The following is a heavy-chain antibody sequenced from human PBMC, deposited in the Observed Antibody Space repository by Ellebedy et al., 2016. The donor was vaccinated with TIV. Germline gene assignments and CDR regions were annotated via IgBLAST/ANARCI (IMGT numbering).Heavy chain of an antibody. CDR1: GYTFTSNW. CDR2: IYPGDSDT. Sequence: PGGSLRLSCEGSGYTFTSNWIGWVRQMPGKGLEWMGIIYPGDSDTKYSPSFQGQVTISADKSINTAYLQWSSLKASDTAMYYCARQDTVDTAMFSNWGQGTLVTVSS. J-gene: IGHJ4*02. V-gene: IGHV5-51*01. CDR3: ARQDTVDTAMFSN. D-gene: IGHD5-18*01.